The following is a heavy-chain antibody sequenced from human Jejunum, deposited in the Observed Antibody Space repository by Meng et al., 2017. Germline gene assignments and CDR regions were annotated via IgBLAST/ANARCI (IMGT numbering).Heavy chain of an antibody. CDR1: GYTFTGYY. CDR3: ARWAVSGAGLDS. CDR2: IKPNRGDT. D-gene: IGHD2/OR15-2a*01. J-gene: IGHJ4*02. V-gene: IGHV1-2*02. Sequence: ASVKVSCKASGYTFTGYYMHWVRQAPGQGLEWMGWIKPNRGDTNFPQKFQGRVILTSDTSTSTAYMDLSGLRLDDTAVYYCARWAVSGAGLDSWGQGTLVTGSS.